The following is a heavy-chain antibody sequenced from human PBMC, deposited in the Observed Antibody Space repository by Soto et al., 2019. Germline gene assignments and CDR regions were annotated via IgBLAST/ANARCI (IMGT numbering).Heavy chain of an antibody. CDR3: ARWSYLDY. CDR1: GFTFTRYS. V-gene: IGHV3-21*04. D-gene: IGHD3-3*01. CDR2: ISSTTNYI. Sequence: EVQLVESGGGLVKPGGSLRLSCAASGFTFTRYSMNWVRQAPGKGLEWVSSISSTTNYIYYGDSMKGRFTISRDTSQSTLYLQMNSLRADDTAMYYCARWSYLDYWGQGTRVTVSS. J-gene: IGHJ4*02.